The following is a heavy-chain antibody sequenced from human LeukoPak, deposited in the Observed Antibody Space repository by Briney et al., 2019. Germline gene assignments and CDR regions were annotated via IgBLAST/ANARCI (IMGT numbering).Heavy chain of an antibody. CDR1: GYTFTGYY. J-gene: IGHJ4*02. CDR2: INAGNGNT. V-gene: IGHV1-3*03. D-gene: IGHD3-10*01. Sequence: RASVKVSCKASGYTFTGYYIHWVRQAPGQGLEWMGWINAGNGNTKYSQEFQGRVTITRDTSASTAYMELSSLRSEDMAVYYCARASFGEYYFDYWGQGTLVTVSS. CDR3: ARASFGEYYFDY.